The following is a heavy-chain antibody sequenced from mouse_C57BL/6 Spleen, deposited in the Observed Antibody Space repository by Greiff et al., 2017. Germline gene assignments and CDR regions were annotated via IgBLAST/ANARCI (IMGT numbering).Heavy chain of an antibody. D-gene: IGHD1-1*01. CDR1: GYTFTRYW. CDR3: ARGDYGSSLGSPFCFDY. J-gene: IGHJ2*01. V-gene: IGHV1-9*01. CDR2: ILPGSGST. Sequence: QVQLQQSGAELMKPGASVKLSCKATGYTFTRYWIEWVKQRPGHGLEWIGEILPGSGSTNYNEKFKGKATFTADPSSNTAYMQLSSLTTEDSAIYYCARGDYGSSLGSPFCFDYWGQGTTLTVSS.